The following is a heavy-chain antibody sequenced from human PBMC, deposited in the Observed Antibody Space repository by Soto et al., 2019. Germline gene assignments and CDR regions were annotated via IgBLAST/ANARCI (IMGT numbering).Heavy chain of an antibody. CDR1: GGSISGGDYS. CDR2: IYHSGTT. D-gene: IGHD3-10*01. V-gene: IGHV4-30-2*01. Sequence: SETLSLTCAVSGGSISGGDYSWGWIRQPPGKALEWIGNIYHSGTTYYNPSLKSRVTISVDRSKNQFSLSLSSVTAADTAAYFCAKENYKYIDHWGQGTLVTVSS. J-gene: IGHJ4*02. CDR3: AKENYKYIDH.